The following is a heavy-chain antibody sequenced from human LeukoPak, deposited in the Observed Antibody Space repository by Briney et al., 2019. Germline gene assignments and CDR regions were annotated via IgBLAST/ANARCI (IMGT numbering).Heavy chain of an antibody. D-gene: IGHD3-22*01. J-gene: IGHJ4*02. Sequence: SETLSLTCIVSSGSISSSSYYWGWIRQPPGKGLEWIGSIYYSGSTYYNPSLKSRVTISVDTSKNQFSLKLSSVTAADTAVYYCARRYYYDSSGYFDYWGQGTLVTVSS. CDR3: ARRYYYDSSGYFDY. CDR1: SGSISSSSYY. V-gene: IGHV4-39*01. CDR2: IYYSGST.